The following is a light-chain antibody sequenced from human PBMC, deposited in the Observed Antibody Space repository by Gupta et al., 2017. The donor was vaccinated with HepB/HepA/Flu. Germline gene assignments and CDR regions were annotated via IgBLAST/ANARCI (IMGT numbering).Light chain of an antibody. CDR1: QGISSY. CDR2: AAS. V-gene: IGKV1-9*01. Sequence: DIQLTQSPSFLSASVGDRVTITCRASQGISSYLAWYQQKPGKAPKLLIYAASTVQTGVPSRFSGSGSGTXFTLTIXSLQPEDFATYYCQQRNSSPITFGXGTKVEIK. J-gene: IGKJ4*01. CDR3: QQRNSSPIT.